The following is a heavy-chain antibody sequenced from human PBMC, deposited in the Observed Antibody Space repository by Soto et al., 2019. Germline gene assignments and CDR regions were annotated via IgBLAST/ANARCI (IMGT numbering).Heavy chain of an antibody. D-gene: IGHD2-21*01. V-gene: IGHV3-23*01. CDR3: AKVTNYSSYANPPFDY. CDR1: GFTFSSYA. CDR2: ISGSGGST. Sequence: PGGSLRLSCAASGFTFSSYAMSWVRQAPGKGLEWVSAISGSGGSTYYADSVKGRFTISRDNSKNTLYLQMNSLRAEDTAVYYCAKVTNYSSYANPPFDYWGQGTQVTVSS. J-gene: IGHJ4*02.